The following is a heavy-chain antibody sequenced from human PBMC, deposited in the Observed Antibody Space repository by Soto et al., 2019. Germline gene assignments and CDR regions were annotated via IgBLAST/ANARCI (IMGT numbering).Heavy chain of an antibody. Sequence: GGSLRLSCVASGFVFEVYWMHWVRQVPGKGLEWVSRISDDGARTDYADSVRGRFTISRDNAKNSLYLQMNSLRAEDTAVYYCARVSSGYNIALDYWGQGTLVTVSS. CDR1: GFVFEVYW. V-gene: IGHV3-74*01. J-gene: IGHJ4*02. D-gene: IGHD3-22*01. CDR3: ARVSSGYNIALDY. CDR2: ISDDGART.